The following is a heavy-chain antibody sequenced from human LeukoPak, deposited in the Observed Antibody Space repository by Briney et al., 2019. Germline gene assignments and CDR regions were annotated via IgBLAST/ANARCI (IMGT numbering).Heavy chain of an antibody. J-gene: IGHJ6*04. CDR1: GFTFSSYG. CDR2: IWYDGSNK. D-gene: IGHD4-17*01. V-gene: IGHV3-33*01. Sequence: GGSLRLSCAASGFTFSSYGMHWVRQAPGKGLEWVAVIWYDGSNKYYADSVKGRFTISRDNSKDTLYLQMNSLRAEDTAVYYCAREGKNYGDYDYGMDVWGKGTTVTVSS. CDR3: AREGKNYGDYDYGMDV.